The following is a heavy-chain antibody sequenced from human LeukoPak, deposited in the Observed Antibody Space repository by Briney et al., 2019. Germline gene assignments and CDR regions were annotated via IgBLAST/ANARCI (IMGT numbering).Heavy chain of an antibody. J-gene: IGHJ4*02. CDR3: ARLSQKATMVRGVYYFDY. CDR1: GGSISSSSYY. CDR2: IYYSGST. D-gene: IGHD3-10*01. Sequence: PSETPSLTCTVSGGSISSSSYYWGWIRQPPGKGLEWIGSIYYSGSTYYNPSLKSRVTISVDTSKNQFSLKLSSVTAADTAVYYCARLSQKATMVRGVYYFDYWGQGTLVTVSS. V-gene: IGHV4-39*01.